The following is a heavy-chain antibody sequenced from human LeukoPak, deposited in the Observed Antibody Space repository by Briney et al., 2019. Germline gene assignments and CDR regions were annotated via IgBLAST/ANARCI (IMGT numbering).Heavy chain of an antibody. J-gene: IGHJ4*02. V-gene: IGHV3-53*01. D-gene: IGHD3-22*01. Sequence: ETLSLTCAVYGGSSSGYYWSWVRQAPGKGLEWVSVIYSGGSTYYADSVKGRFTISRDNSKNTLYLQMNGLRAEDTAVYYCARGVVVARYYFDYWGQGTLVTVSS. CDR3: ARGVVVARYYFDY. CDR1: GGSSSGYY. CDR2: IYSGGST.